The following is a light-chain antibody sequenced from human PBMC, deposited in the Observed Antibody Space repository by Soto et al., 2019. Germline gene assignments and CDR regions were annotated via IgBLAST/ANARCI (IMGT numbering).Light chain of an antibody. CDR3: QQHNGWPLT. J-gene: IGKJ4*01. CDR2: GAS. V-gene: IGKV3-15*01. Sequence: EIVMTQSPATLSVSPGEGATLSCRGSQGVGSNLAWYQQKPGQAPRLLIYGASTRATGVPARFSGSGSGTEFTFTISSLQSEDFAVYYCQQHNGWPLTFGGGTKVEI. CDR1: QGVGSN.